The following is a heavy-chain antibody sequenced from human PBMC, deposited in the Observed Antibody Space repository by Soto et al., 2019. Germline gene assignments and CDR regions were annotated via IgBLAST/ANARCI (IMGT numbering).Heavy chain of an antibody. V-gene: IGHV4-39*01. Sequence: SETLSLTXTVSGGSISSSSYYWGWIRQPPGKGLEWIGSIYYSGSTYYNPSLKSRVTISVDTSKNQFSLKLSSVTAADTAVYYCARYNWNPYYFDYWGQGTLVTVSS. D-gene: IGHD1-20*01. CDR3: ARYNWNPYYFDY. J-gene: IGHJ4*02. CDR1: GGSISSSSYY. CDR2: IYYSGST.